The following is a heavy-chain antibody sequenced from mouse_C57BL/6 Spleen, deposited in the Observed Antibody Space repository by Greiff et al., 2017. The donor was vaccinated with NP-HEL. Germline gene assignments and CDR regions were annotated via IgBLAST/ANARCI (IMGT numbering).Heavy chain of an antibody. CDR1: GFTFSDYG. Sequence: EVKLQESGGGLVKPGGSLKLSCAASGFTFSDYGMHWVRQAPEKGLEWVAYISSGSSTIYYADTVKGRFTISRDNAKNTLFLQMTSLRSEDTAMYYCAREVPHWYFDVWGTGTTVTVSS. CDR2: ISSGSSTI. J-gene: IGHJ1*03. V-gene: IGHV5-17*01. CDR3: AREVPHWYFDV.